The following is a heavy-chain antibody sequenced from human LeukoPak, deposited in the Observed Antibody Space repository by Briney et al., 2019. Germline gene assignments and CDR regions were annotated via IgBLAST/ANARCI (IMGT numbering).Heavy chain of an antibody. CDR2: IYTSGST. D-gene: IGHD4-17*01. J-gene: IGHJ5*02. CDR3: AREVTTVISNNWFDP. CDR1: GGSISSGSYY. Sequence: SQTLSLTCTVSGGSISSGSYYWSWIRQPAGKGLEWIGRIYTSGSTNYNPSLKSRVTISVDTSKNQFSLKLSSVTAADTAVYYCAREVTTVISNNWFDPWGQGTLVTVSS. V-gene: IGHV4-61*02.